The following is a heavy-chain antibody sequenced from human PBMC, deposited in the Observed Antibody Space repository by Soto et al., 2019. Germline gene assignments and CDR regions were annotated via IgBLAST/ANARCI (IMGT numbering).Heavy chain of an antibody. CDR2: IYYSGST. CDR3: ARHWGMDV. Sequence: PSETLSLTCTVSGGSISSSSYYWGWIRQPPGKGLEWIGSIYYSGSTYYNPSLKSRVTISVDTSKNQFSLKLSSVTAADTAVYYCARHWGMDVWGQGTTVTVSS. V-gene: IGHV4-39*01. CDR1: GGSISSSSYY. J-gene: IGHJ6*02.